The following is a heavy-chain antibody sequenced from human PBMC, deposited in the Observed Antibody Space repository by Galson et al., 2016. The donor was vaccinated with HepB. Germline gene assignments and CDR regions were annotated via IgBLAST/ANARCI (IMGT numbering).Heavy chain of an antibody. CDR1: GFTFSSYG. V-gene: IGHV3-33*01. CDR2: IWFDGSNK. J-gene: IGHJ4*02. Sequence: SLRLSCAASGFTFSSYGMHWVRQAPGKGLEWVAVIWFDGSNKDYVDSVRGRFTISRDNSKNTLSLQMNGLRPEDTAVYYCARDEGYSYGWSDWGQGTLVTVSS. CDR3: ARDEGYSYGWSD. D-gene: IGHD5-18*01.